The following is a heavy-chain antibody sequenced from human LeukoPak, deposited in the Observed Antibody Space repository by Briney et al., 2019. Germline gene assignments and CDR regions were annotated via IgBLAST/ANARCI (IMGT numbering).Heavy chain of an antibody. CDR2: INPRDGTT. CDR1: GYTFTNYY. D-gene: IGHD6-19*01. CDR3: ARGISVGVHDY. V-gene: IGHV1-46*01. J-gene: IGHJ4*02. Sequence: VASVKVSCKASGYTFTNYYLHWVRQAPGQGPEWMGIINPRDGTTTYAQKFRGRLTMTRDTSTVYMELSSLRSGDTAVYYCARGISVGVHDYWGQGTLVSVSS.